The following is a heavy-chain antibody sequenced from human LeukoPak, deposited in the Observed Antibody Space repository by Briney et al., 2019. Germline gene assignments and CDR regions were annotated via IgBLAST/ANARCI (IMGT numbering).Heavy chain of an antibody. D-gene: IGHD3-16*01. J-gene: IGHJ6*03. CDR1: GGSFSGYY. Sequence: SEALSLTCAVYGGSFSGYYWSWIRQPPGKGLEWIGSLFHSGTIYYTPSLKSRVTTSVDTSNNRFSLKLMSVTAADTAVYYCARETSQKGAHYMDVWGKGTTVTISS. V-gene: IGHV4-34*12. CDR3: ARETSQKGAHYMDV. CDR2: LFHSGTI.